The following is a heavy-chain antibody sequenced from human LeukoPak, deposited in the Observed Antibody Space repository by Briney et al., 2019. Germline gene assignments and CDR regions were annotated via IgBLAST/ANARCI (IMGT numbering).Heavy chain of an antibody. CDR2: ISGDGGFT. Sequence: AGGSLRLSCVVSGFTFSSHAMNWVRQAPGKGLEWVSAISGDGGFTYFADSVKGRFTISRDNSKNTLYLQMNSLRAEDTAVYYCAISRPSGYDWEYYFDYWGQGTLVTVSS. CDR3: AISRPSGYDWEYYFDY. CDR1: GFTFSSHA. D-gene: IGHD5-12*01. J-gene: IGHJ4*02. V-gene: IGHV3-23*01.